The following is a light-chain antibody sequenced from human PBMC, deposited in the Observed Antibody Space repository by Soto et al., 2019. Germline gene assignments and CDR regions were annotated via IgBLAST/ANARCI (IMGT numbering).Light chain of an antibody. CDR3: QRYSITPRT. CDR2: WAA. J-gene: IGKJ4*01. Sequence: DIVMTPSPDSLAVSLGERATINCKSSQSVLYSTNNKHYLAWYQQKRGHPPQLLIYWAATRVSGVPDRFSGRWSGTDFTLTLSRLPAEDVAAYYCQRYSITPRTFGGGTKVDI. V-gene: IGKV4-1*01. CDR1: QSVLYSTNNKHY.